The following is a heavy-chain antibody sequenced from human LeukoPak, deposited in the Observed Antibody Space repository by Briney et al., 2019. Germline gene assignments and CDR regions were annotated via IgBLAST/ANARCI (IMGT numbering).Heavy chain of an antibody. V-gene: IGHV4-4*07. J-gene: IGHJ6*02. D-gene: IGHD4-17*01. CDR3: ARDFSGDYRNYYYGMDV. Sequence: SETLSLTCTVSGGSISSYYWSWIRPPAGKGLEWIGRIYTSGSTNYNPSLKSRVTMSVDTSKNQFSLKLSSVTAADTAVYYCARDFSGDYRNYYYGMDVWGQGTTVTVSS. CDR1: GGSISSYY. CDR2: IYTSGST.